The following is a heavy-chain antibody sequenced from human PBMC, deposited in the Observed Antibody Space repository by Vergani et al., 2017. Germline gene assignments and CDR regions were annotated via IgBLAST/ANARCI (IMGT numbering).Heavy chain of an antibody. CDR1: GFTFSSYA. CDR3: AKRQPEDSSSWYALTGYYYMDV. V-gene: IGHV3-23*01. Sequence: EVQLLESGGGLVQPGGSLRLSCAASGFTFSSYAMSWVRQAPGKGLEWVSAISGSGGSTYYADSVKGRFTISRDNSKNTLYLQMNSLRAEDTAVYYCAKRQPEDSSSWYALTGYYYMDVWGKGTTVTVSS. J-gene: IGHJ6*03. D-gene: IGHD6-13*01. CDR2: ISGSGGST.